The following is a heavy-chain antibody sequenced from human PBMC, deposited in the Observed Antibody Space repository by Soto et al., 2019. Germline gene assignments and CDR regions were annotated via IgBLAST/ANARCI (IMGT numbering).Heavy chain of an antibody. CDR1: GGSISSGGYY. J-gene: IGHJ5*02. CDR3: AKMNEGVGGFDP. D-gene: IGHD2-15*01. V-gene: IGHV4-31*03. CDR2: IYYRGST. Sequence: QVQLQESGPGLVKPSQTLSLTCTVSGGSISSGGYYWSWIRQHPGKGLEWIGYIYYRGSTYYNPSLRSRVNISVDTSKNQFSLKLSSVTAADTAVYYCAKMNEGVGGFDPWGQGTLVTVSS.